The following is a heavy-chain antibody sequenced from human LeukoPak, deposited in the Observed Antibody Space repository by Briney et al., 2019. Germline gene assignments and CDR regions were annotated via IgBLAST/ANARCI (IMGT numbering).Heavy chain of an antibody. CDR3: ARDKGVSFGEFWFDP. J-gene: IGHJ5*02. CDR1: GDSVSSNSAA. CDR2: TYYRSKWYS. V-gene: IGHV6-1*01. Sequence: SQTLSLTCVISGDSVSSNSAAWNWIRQSPSRGLEWLGRTYYRSKWYSYSAVSVKSRIIINPDTSKNQFSLQLNSVTPEDTAVYYCARDKGVSFGEFWFDPWGQGTLVTVAA. D-gene: IGHD3-10*01.